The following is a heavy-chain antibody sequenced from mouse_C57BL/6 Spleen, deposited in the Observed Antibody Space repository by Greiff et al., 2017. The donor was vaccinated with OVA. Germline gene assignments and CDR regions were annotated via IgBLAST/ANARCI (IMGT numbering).Heavy chain of an antibody. CDR1: GYTFTSYW. CDR3: ARLGSGYTWFAY. V-gene: IGHV1-69*01. J-gene: IGHJ3*01. CDR2: IDPSDSYT. D-gene: IGHD3-2*02. Sequence: QVQLQQPGAELVMPGASVKLSCKASGYTFTSYWMHWVKQRPGQGLEWIGEIDPSDSYTNYNQKFKGKSTLTVDKSSSTAYMQLSSLTSEASAVYYCARLGSGYTWFAYWGQGTLVTVSA.